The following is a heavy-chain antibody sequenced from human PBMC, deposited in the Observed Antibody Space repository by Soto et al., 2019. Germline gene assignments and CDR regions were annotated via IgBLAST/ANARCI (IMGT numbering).Heavy chain of an antibody. J-gene: IGHJ3*02. V-gene: IGHV1-46*03. CDR1: GYTFTSYY. CDR2: INPSGGST. CDR3: TRAPSYGAFDI. Sequence: QVQLVQSGAEAKKPGASVKVSCKASGYTFTSYYIHWVRQAPGQGLEWMGIINPSGGSTTYEQKFQGRVTMTRDTSTSTVYMELSSLRSEDTAVYYCTRAPSYGAFDIWGQGTMVTVSS. D-gene: IGHD4-17*01.